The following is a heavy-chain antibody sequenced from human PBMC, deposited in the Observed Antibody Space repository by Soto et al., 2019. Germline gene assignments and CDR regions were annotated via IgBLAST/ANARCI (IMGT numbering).Heavy chain of an antibody. V-gene: IGHV4-30-4*01. CDR1: GGSISRGDYY. CDR2: IYYSGST. J-gene: IGHJ6*02. Sequence: SETLSLTCTVSGGSISRGDYYWSWIRQPPGKGLEWIGYIYYSGSTYYNPSLKSRVTISVDPSKNQFSLKLSSVTAADTAVYYCARDRIQLWFVNGMDVWGQGTTVTVSS. CDR3: ARDRIQLWFVNGMDV. D-gene: IGHD5-18*01.